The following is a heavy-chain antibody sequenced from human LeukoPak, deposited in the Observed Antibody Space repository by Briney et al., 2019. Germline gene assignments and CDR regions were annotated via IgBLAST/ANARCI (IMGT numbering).Heavy chain of an antibody. J-gene: IGHJ4*02. CDR1: GLTFRSYW. Sequence: GGSLRLSCAVSGLTFRSYWMSWVRQAPGKGLEWVSYISSSSSTINYADSVKGRFTISRDNAKNSLYLQMNSLRAEDTAVYYCYCSSTSCSLNWGQGTLVTVSS. D-gene: IGHD2-2*01. CDR3: YCSSTSCSLN. CDR2: ISSSSSTI. V-gene: IGHV3-48*04.